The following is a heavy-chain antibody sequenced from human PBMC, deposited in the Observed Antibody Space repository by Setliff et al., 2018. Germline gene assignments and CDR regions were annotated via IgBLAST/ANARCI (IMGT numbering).Heavy chain of an antibody. V-gene: IGHV4-34*01. Sequence: LSLTCAVYGGSFSTYYWIWIRQPPGKGLEWIGEINHSGSTNYNPSLKSRVTISVDTSKNQFSLKLSSVTAADTALYYCAREGRYCSGDTCYFSHLYYFDYWGQGTLVTVSS. D-gene: IGHD2-15*01. CDR1: GGSFSTYY. CDR3: AREGRYCSGDTCYFSHLYYFDY. J-gene: IGHJ4*02. CDR2: INHSGST.